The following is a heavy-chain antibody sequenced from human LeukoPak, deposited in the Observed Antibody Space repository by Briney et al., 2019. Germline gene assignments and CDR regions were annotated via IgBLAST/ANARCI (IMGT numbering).Heavy chain of an antibody. J-gene: IGHJ3*02. Sequence: ETLSLTCPVSGGSISSYYWSWIRQPPGKGLEWIGYIYYSGSTNYNPSLKSRVTISVDTSKNRFSLKLSSVTAADTAVYYCARTKKTTVKSGDAFDIWGQGTMVTVSS. CDR1: GGSISSYY. V-gene: IGHV4-59*01. CDR2: IYYSGST. D-gene: IGHD4-17*01. CDR3: ARTKKTTVKSGDAFDI.